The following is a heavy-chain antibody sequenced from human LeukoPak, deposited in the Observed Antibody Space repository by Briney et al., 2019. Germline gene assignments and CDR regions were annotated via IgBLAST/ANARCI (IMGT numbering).Heavy chain of an antibody. D-gene: IGHD5-24*01. V-gene: IGHV1-24*01. CDR3: ATDREMPFLFDY. CDR2: FDPEDGET. CDR1: GYTLTELS. Sequence: ASVKVSCKVSGYTLTELSMHWVRQAPGKGLEWMGGFDPEDGETIYAQKFQGRVTMTEDTSTDTAYMELSSLRSEDTAVYYCATDREMPFLFDYWGQGTLVTVSS. J-gene: IGHJ4*02.